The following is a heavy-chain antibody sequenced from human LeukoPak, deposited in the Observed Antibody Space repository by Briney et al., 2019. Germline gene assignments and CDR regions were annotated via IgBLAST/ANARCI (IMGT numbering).Heavy chain of an antibody. Sequence: PGGSLRLSCAASGFTFSSYAMSWVRQAPGKGLEWVSAISGSGGSTYYADSVKGRFTISRDNSKNTLYLQVNSLTPEDTAVYYCAKNRDYTAVGWFDPWGQGTPVTVSS. J-gene: IGHJ5*02. CDR3: AKNRDYTAVGWFDP. CDR2: ISGSGGST. V-gene: IGHV3-23*01. CDR1: GFTFSSYA. D-gene: IGHD4-11*01.